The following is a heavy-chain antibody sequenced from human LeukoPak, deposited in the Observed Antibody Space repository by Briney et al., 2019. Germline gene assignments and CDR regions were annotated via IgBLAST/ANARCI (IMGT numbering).Heavy chain of an antibody. Sequence: SETLSLTCAVSGGSFSGYYWSWIRQPPGKGLEWIGEINHSGSTNYNPSLKSRVTISVDTSKNQFSLKLSSVTAADTAVYYCARGSQSGGSLAFDIWGQGTMVTVSS. CDR1: GGSFSGYY. V-gene: IGHV4-34*01. D-gene: IGHD2-15*01. CDR3: ARGSQSGGSLAFDI. J-gene: IGHJ3*02. CDR2: INHSGST.